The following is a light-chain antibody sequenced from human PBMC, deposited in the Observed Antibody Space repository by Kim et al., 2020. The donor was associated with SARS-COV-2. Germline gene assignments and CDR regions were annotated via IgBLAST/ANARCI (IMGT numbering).Light chain of an antibody. Sequence: DIVMTQSPDSLAVSLGERATINCKSSQSVLYSSDNKNYLAWFQAKPGQPPKVLIYWASTRESGVPDRFSGSGSGTDFTLTISSLQAEDVAVYYCQQYYTSPYTFGQGTKREI. V-gene: IGKV4-1*01. J-gene: IGKJ2*01. CDR2: WAS. CDR3: QQYYTSPYT. CDR1: QSVLYSSDNKNY.